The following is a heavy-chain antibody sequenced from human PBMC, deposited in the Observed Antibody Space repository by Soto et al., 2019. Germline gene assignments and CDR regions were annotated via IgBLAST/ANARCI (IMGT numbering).Heavy chain of an antibody. Sequence: EVRLEESGGGLVQPGGSLRFSCAASGLPVSSYYMRWVRHAPGKGLEWVSVIYGDGSTYYADSVKGRFTISRDSSKNTVYLQMNSLRDEDTAVYYCASCHWNGPIDYWGEGTLVTVSS. D-gene: IGHD1-1*01. CDR1: GLPVSSYY. J-gene: IGHJ4*02. CDR2: IYGDGST. V-gene: IGHV3-66*01. CDR3: ASCHWNGPIDY.